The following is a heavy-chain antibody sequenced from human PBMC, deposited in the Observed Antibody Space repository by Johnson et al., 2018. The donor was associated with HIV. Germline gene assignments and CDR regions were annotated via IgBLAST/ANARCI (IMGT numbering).Heavy chain of an antibody. Sequence: EVQLVESGGGLVQPGGSLRLSCAASGFTFDDYGMSWVRQAPGKGLEWVSGINWNGGSTGYADSVKGRFTISRDNAKNSLYLQMTSLRAEDTALYYCARREGTTGTFSAFDIWGQGTMVTVSS. CDR2: INWNGGST. CDR3: ARREGTTGTFSAFDI. J-gene: IGHJ3*02. D-gene: IGHD1-1*01. CDR1: GFTFDDYG. V-gene: IGHV3-20*04.